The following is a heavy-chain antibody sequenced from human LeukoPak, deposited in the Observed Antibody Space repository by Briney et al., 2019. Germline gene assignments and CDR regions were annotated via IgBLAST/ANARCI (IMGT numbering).Heavy chain of an antibody. Sequence: SVKVSCKASGGTFSSYAISWVRQAPGQGLEWMGGIIPIFGPANYAQKFQGRVTITADESTSTAYMELSSLRSEDTAVYYCARDGYSSGWYGFDYWGREPWSPSPQ. J-gene: IGHJ4*02. D-gene: IGHD6-19*01. CDR2: IIPIFGPA. V-gene: IGHV1-69*01. CDR1: GGTFSSYA. CDR3: ARDGYSSGWYGFDY.